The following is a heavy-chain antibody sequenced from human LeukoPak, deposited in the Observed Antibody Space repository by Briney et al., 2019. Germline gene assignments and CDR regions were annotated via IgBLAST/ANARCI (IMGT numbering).Heavy chain of an antibody. Sequence: GGSLRLSCAASGFSFSNCAMTWVRQPPGKGREGVSSISGSGDSTYADSVRGRFTISRDISKNTLYLQMNSLRGEDTAVYYCTKATGGYYDSNGYPFDYWGQGTLVTVSS. D-gene: IGHD3-22*01. CDR2: ISGSGDST. V-gene: IGHV3-23*01. J-gene: IGHJ4*02. CDR1: GFSFSNCA. CDR3: TKATGGYYDSNGYPFDY.